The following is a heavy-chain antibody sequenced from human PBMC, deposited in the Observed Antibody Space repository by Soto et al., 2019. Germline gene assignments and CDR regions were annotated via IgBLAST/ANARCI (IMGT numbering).Heavy chain of an antibody. CDR3: ARGSVHSYDSTGHYRPRDH. V-gene: IGHV3-30-3*01. Sequence: QVHLVESGGGVVQPGRSLRLSCAASGFDFSRHSMHWVRQAPGKGLEWVTVTSYDGDRKYYADSVKGRLTISRDNSKNTLLLQKNSLRVEDTAVYYCARGSVHSYDSTGHYRPRDHWGEGTLFTVSS. CDR1: GFDFSRHS. CDR2: TSYDGDRK. J-gene: IGHJ4*02. D-gene: IGHD3-22*01.